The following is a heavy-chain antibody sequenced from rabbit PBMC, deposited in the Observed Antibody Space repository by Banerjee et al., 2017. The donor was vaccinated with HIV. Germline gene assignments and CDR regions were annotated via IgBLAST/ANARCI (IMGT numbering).Heavy chain of an antibody. CDR2: IYPGSGRI. V-gene: IGHV1S7*01. J-gene: IGHJ4*01. D-gene: IGHD4-2*01. CDR3: ARVLDAGYAGYDYASFNL. CDR1: GFDFSSYW. Sequence: QLVESGGGLVTLGGSLKLSCKASGFDFSSYWMSWVRQAPGKGLEWIGGIYPGSGRIYYASWVNGRFTISSDNAQNTVDLQVNSLTAADTATYFCARVLDAGYAGYDYASFNLWGQGTLVTVS.